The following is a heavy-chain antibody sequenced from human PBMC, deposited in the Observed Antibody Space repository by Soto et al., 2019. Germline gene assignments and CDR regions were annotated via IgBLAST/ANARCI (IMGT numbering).Heavy chain of an antibody. V-gene: IGHV1-69*05. CDR3: ARVVAVACKMSWLDD. Sequence: QVQLVQSGAEVKKPGSSVKVSCKASGGTFSSYAIIWVRQAPGQGLEWMGGIIPIFGTANYAQKFQGRVTITSDESTITAYMELISLRAADTAVYSCARVVAVACKMSWLDDWGQGTLVTVSS. CDR1: GGTFSSYA. CDR2: IIPIFGTA. J-gene: IGHJ5*02. D-gene: IGHD6-19*01.